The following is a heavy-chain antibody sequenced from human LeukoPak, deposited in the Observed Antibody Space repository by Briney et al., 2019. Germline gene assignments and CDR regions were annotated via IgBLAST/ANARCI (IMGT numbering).Heavy chain of an antibody. D-gene: IGHD3-10*01. CDR3: ASWPYYYGSGCYSLGLGYYGMHV. CDR2: ISYDGSNK. Sequence: PGRSLRLSCAASGFTFSSYGMHWVRQAPGKGVEWVAVISYDGSNKYYADSVKGRFTISRDNSKNTLYLQMNSLRGEDTAVCYCASWPYYYGSGCYSLGLGYYGMHVWGQSPTLTVSS. V-gene: IGHV3-30*03. J-gene: IGHJ6*01. CDR1: GFTFSSYG.